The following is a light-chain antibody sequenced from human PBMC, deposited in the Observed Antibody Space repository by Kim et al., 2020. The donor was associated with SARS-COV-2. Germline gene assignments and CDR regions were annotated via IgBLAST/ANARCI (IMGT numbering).Light chain of an antibody. Sequence: SYELTQPPSVSVAPGETARITCGGNNIGSKSVHWYQQKPGQAPVLVIYYDSDRPSGIPERFSGSNSENTATLTISRVEAGDEADYYCQVWDSSSDHVVFGGGTQLTVL. V-gene: IGLV3-21*04. CDR1: NIGSKS. CDR2: YDS. CDR3: QVWDSSSDHVV. J-gene: IGLJ2*01.